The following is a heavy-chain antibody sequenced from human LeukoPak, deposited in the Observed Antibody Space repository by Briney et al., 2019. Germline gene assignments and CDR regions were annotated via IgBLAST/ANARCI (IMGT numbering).Heavy chain of an antibody. J-gene: IGHJ1*01. D-gene: IGHD3-22*01. CDR3: ATQGEHSYDSNRSGYFQH. CDR2: ISSSSSFI. V-gene: IGHV3-21*01. Sequence: GRSLRLSCAASGFTFDDYAMHWVRQAPGKGLEWVSSISSSSSFIYYADSVKGRFTISRDNAKNSLYLQMNSLRAEDTAVYYCATQGEHSYDSNRSGYFQHWGQGTLVTVSS. CDR1: GFTFDDYA.